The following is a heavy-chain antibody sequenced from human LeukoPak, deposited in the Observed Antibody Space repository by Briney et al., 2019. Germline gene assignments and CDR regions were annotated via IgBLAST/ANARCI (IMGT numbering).Heavy chain of an antibody. CDR1: GFTFSSYW. J-gene: IGHJ4*02. V-gene: IGHV3-7*01. Sequence: GGSLRLSCVVSGFTFSSYWMSWVHQAPGNGLEWVANIKQDGSEKYYVDSVKGRFTISRDNAKNSLYLQMNSLRAEDTAVYYCARAPRGDTAMLRNWGQGTLVTVSS. D-gene: IGHD5-18*01. CDR2: IKQDGSEK. CDR3: ARAPRGDTAMLRN.